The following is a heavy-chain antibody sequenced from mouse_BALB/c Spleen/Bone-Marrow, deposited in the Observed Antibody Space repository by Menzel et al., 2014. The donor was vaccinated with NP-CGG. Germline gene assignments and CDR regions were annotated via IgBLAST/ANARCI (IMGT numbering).Heavy chain of an antibody. CDR1: GFNIKDTY. J-gene: IGHJ1*01. CDR3: ASCRYGWYFDV. Sequence: EVKLTESGAELVKPGASVKLSCTASGFNIKDTYLHWVKQRPEQGLDWIGRIDPASGNTKYDPKFQGKATITADTSSNTAYLQLSSLTSEDTAVYYCASCRYGWYFDVWGAGTTVTVSS. CDR2: IDPASGNT. V-gene: IGHV14-3*02. D-gene: IGHD2-14*01.